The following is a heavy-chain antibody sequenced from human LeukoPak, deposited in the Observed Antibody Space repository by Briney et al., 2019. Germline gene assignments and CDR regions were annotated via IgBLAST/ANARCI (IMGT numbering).Heavy chain of an antibody. D-gene: IGHD3-10*01. CDR1: GGSISSYY. J-gene: IGHJ4*02. V-gene: IGHV4-59*08. CDR2: IYYSGST. CDR3: ASDHYGSGSYYF. Sequence: SETLSLTCTVSGGSISSYYWSWIRQPPGKGLEWIGYIYYSGSTNYNPSLKSRVTISVDTSKNQFSLKLSSVTAADTAVYYCASDHYGSGSYYFWGQGTLVTVSS.